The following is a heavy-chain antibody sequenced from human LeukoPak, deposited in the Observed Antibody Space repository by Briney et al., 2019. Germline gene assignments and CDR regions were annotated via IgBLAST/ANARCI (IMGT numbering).Heavy chain of an antibody. V-gene: IGHV3-48*03. CDR3: AKDKGDYGDYVGYFDY. CDR2: ISSSGSTI. J-gene: IGHJ4*02. CDR1: GFTFSSYE. Sequence: GGSLRLSCAASGFTFSSYEMNWVRQAPGKGLEWVSYISSSGSTIYYADSVKGRFTISRDNSKNTLYLQMNSLRAEDTAVYYCAKDKGDYGDYVGYFDYWGQGTLVTVSS. D-gene: IGHD4-17*01.